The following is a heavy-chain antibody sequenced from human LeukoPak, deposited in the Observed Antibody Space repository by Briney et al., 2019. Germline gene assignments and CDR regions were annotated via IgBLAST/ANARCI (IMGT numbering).Heavy chain of an antibody. Sequence: GGSLRLSCAASGFTFRSYWMHWVRQAPGKGLEWVSVISFDGSHKYYADSVKGRFTISRDNSKNTLYLQMNSLRAEDTAIYYCAKEGGGDPGYFDYWGQGTLVTVSS. CDR1: GFTFRSYW. D-gene: IGHD2-21*01. J-gene: IGHJ4*02. CDR3: AKEGGGDPGYFDY. CDR2: ISFDGSHK. V-gene: IGHV3-30*18.